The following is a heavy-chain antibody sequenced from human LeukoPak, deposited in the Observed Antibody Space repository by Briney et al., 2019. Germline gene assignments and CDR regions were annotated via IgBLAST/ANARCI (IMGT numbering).Heavy chain of an antibody. V-gene: IGHV3-30*18. D-gene: IGHD5-12*01. CDR2: ISYDGSNK. CDR1: GFTFSSYG. Sequence: GGSLRLSCAASGFTFSSYGMHWVRQAPGKGLEWVAVISYDGSNKYYADSVKGRFTISRDNSKNTLYLQMNSLRAEDTAVYYCAKSGYSGYDFWGQGTLVTVSS. J-gene: IGHJ4*02. CDR3: AKSGYSGYDF.